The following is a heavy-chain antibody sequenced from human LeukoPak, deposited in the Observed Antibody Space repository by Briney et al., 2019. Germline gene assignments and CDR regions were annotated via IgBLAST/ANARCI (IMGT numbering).Heavy chain of an antibody. Sequence: GASVKVSCKASGGTFSSYAISWVRQAPGQGLEWMGGIIPIFGTANYAQKFQGRVTITTDESTSAAYMELSSLRSEDTAVYYCARESLYDIEAWFDYWGQGTLVTVSS. D-gene: IGHD3-9*01. J-gene: IGHJ4*02. CDR3: ARESLYDIEAWFDY. CDR1: GGTFSSYA. V-gene: IGHV1-69*05. CDR2: IIPIFGTA.